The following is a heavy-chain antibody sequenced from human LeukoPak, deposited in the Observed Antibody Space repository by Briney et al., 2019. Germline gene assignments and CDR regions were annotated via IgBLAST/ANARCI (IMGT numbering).Heavy chain of an antibody. J-gene: IGHJ3*02. CDR2: INHSGST. D-gene: IGHD3-10*01. Sequence: PSETLSLTCAVYGVSFSGYYWSWIRQPPGKGPEWIGEINHSGSTNYNPSLKSRVTISVDTSKNQFSLKLSSVTAADTAVYYCARGDELLWFGETGDAFDIWGQGTMVTVSS. CDR3: ARGDELLWFGETGDAFDI. CDR1: GVSFSGYY. V-gene: IGHV4-34*01.